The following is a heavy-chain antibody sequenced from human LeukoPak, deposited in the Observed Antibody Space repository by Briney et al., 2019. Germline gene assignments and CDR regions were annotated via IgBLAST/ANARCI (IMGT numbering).Heavy chain of an antibody. Sequence: ASVKVSCKASGYTFTSYGISWVRQAPGQGLEWMGWISAYNGNTNYAQKFQGRVTITADKSTSTAYMELGSLRSEDTAVYYCARVGCGGDCYFDYWGQGTLVTVSS. J-gene: IGHJ4*02. CDR2: ISAYNGNT. V-gene: IGHV1-18*01. CDR3: ARVGCGGDCYFDY. CDR1: GYTFTSYG. D-gene: IGHD2-21*02.